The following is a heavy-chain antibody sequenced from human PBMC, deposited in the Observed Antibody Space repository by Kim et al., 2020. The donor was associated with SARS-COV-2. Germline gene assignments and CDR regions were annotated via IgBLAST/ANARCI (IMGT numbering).Heavy chain of an antibody. CDR3: ARDNKIASPYYDFWSGYPRDYYYGMDV. J-gene: IGHJ6*02. D-gene: IGHD3-3*01. CDR1: GFTFSSYG. CDR2: IWYDGSNK. Sequence: GGSLRLSCAASGFTFSSYGMHWVRQAPGKGLEWVPVIWYDGSNKYYADSVKGRFTISRDNSKNTLYLQMNSLRAEDTAVYYCARDNKIASPYYDFWSGYPRDYYYGMDVWGQGTTVTVSS. V-gene: IGHV3-33*01.